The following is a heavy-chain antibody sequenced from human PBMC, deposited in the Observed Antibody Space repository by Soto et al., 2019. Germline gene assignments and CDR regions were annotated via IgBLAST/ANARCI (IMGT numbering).Heavy chain of an antibody. J-gene: IGHJ4*02. Sequence: VECLTISCKGFGYRFTSFCIVWVRQMPGKGLEWMGIIHPDDSYTKYNQPFQGQVTISADKSIRTAYLQWSSLKAPDTAMYFCLRYGGKNLDYWGQGTMVTVSS. CDR2: IHPDDSYT. V-gene: IGHV5-51*01. D-gene: IGHD2-15*01. CDR1: GYRFTSFC. CDR3: LRYGGKNLDY.